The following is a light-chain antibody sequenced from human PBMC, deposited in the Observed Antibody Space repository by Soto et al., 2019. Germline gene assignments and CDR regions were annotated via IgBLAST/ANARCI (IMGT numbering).Light chain of an antibody. CDR3: SSYTSSSTSCV. J-gene: IGLJ1*01. CDR2: DVS. V-gene: IGLV2-14*01. Sequence: QSALTQPASVSGSPGQSITISCTGTSSDVGGYNYVSWYQQHPGKAPKLMIYDVSNRPSGVSNRFSGSKSGNTASLTISGLQAEDEDDYYCSSYTSSSTSCVFGTGTKLTVL. CDR1: SSDVGGYNY.